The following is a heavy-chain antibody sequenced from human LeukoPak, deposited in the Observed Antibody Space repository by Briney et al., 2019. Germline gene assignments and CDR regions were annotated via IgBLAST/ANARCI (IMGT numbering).Heavy chain of an antibody. D-gene: IGHD3-10*02. J-gene: IGHJ4*02. V-gene: IGHV3-23*01. CDR1: GFTFSSYA. Sequence: GGSLRLSCAASGFTFSSYAMSWVRQAPGKGLEWVSAISGSGGSTYYADSVKGRFTISRDNAKNSLYLQMNSLRAEDTAVYYCARDVPGIWQSYWGQGTLVTVSS. CDR3: ARDVPGIWQSY. CDR2: ISGSGGST.